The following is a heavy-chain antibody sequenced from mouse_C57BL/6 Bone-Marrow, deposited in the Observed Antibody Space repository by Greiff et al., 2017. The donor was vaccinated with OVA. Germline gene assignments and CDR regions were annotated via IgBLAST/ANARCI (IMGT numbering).Heavy chain of an antibody. V-gene: IGHV7-1*01. CDR1: GFTFSDFY. J-gene: IGHJ3*01. Sequence: EVQVVESGGGLVQSGRSLRLSCATSGFTFSDFYMEWVRQAPGKGLEWIAASRNKANDYTTEYSASVKGRFIVSRDTSQSILYLQMNALRAEDTAIYYCARDANYYGSKTWFAYWGQGTLVTVSA. CDR2: SRNKANDYTT. CDR3: ARDANYYGSKTWFAY. D-gene: IGHD1-1*01.